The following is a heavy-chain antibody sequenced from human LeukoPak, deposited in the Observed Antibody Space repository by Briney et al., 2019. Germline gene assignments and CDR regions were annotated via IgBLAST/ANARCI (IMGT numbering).Heavy chain of an antibody. CDR3: ARDLDYGEDY. CDR2: INPNSGGT. D-gene: IGHD4-17*01. Sequence: GASVKVSCKASGYTFFSYGINWVRQAPGQGLEWMGWINPNSGGTNYAQKFQGRVTMTRDTSISTAHMELSRLRSDDTAVYYCARDLDYGEDYWGQGTLVTVSS. V-gene: IGHV1-2*02. J-gene: IGHJ4*02. CDR1: GYTFFSYG.